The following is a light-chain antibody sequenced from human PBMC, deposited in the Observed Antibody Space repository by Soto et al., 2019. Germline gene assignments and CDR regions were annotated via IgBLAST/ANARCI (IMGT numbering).Light chain of an antibody. CDR2: AAY. CDR3: QQANSFPIT. J-gene: IGKJ5*01. CDR1: QSISSY. Sequence: DIQMTQSPSSLYASVGDRVTITCRASQSISSYLNWYQQKPGKAPKLLIYAAYSLQSGVTSRFSGSGSGTDFTLTISSLQPEDCAIYFCQQANSFPITFGQGTRLDIK. V-gene: IGKV1-39*01.